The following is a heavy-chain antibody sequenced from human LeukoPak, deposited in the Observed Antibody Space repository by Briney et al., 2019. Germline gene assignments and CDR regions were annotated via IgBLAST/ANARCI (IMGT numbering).Heavy chain of an antibody. CDR2: INPNSGGT. CDR1: GYTFTGYY. V-gene: IGHV1-2*02. D-gene: IGHD6-19*01. CDR3: AREAGSFAVAGTGGEY. J-gene: IGHJ4*02. Sequence: GASVKVSCKASGYTFTGYYMHWVRQAPGQGLEWMGWINPNSGGTNYAQKFQGRVTMTRDTSISTAYMELSRLRSDDTAVYYCAREAGSFAVAGTGGEYWGQGTLVTVSS.